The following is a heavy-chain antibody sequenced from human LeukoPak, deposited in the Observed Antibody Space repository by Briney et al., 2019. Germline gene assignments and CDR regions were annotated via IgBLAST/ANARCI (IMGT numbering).Heavy chain of an antibody. CDR2: IYPGGSDT. D-gene: IGHD2-2*01. Sequence: GESLKISCKGSGYSFTSYWIGWVRQMPGKGLEWMGIIYPGGSDTRYSPSFQGQVTISADKSISTAYLQWSSLKASDTAMYYCARLFGTVVPAAISSYYGMDVWGQGTTVTVSS. CDR1: GYSFTSYW. V-gene: IGHV5-51*01. CDR3: ARLFGTVVPAAISSYYGMDV. J-gene: IGHJ6*02.